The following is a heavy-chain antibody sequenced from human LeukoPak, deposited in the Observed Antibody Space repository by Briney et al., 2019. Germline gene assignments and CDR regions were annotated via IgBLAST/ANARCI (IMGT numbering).Heavy chain of an antibody. CDR1: GGTFSSYA. CDR3: ARDRSNIVLMVYEENWFDP. Sequence: SVKVSCKASGGTFSSYAISWVRQAPGQGLEWMGRIIPIFGTANYAQKFQGRVTITTDESTSTAYMELSSLRSEDTAVHYCARDRSNIVLMVYEENWFDPWGQGTPVTVSS. D-gene: IGHD2-8*01. J-gene: IGHJ5*02. CDR2: IIPIFGTA. V-gene: IGHV1-69*05.